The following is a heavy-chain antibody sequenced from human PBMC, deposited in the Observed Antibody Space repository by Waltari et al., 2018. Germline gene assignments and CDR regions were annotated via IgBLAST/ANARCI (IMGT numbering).Heavy chain of an antibody. CDR2: LYNSGIT. D-gene: IGHD1-26*01. V-gene: IGHV4-4*07. CDR3: VRGGLDGFDS. CDR1: GTSISNNF. J-gene: IGHJ4*02. Sequence: QVQLQESGPGLVKPSETLSLTCKVSGTSISNNFWNWVRQPAGKGLEWIGRLYNSGITNYNPPLKSRVTMSTDTSKNQFSLKLNSVTAADTAVYFCVRGGLDGFDSWGQGILVTVS.